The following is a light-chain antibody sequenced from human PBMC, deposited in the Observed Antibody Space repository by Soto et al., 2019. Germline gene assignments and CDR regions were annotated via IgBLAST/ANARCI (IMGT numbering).Light chain of an antibody. CDR2: TGS. Sequence: DIQMTQSPSSVSASVGVRVSITCRASQGISNWLAWYQQKPGRAPKLLIYTGSSLQSGVTSRFSGTGSGTDFTLTISSLQPEDVATYSCQQANSFHLTFGGGTKVEIK. V-gene: IGKV1-12*01. CDR1: QGISNW. CDR3: QQANSFHLT. J-gene: IGKJ4*01.